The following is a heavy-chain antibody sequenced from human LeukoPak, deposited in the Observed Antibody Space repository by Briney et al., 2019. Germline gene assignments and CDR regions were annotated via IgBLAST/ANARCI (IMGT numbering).Heavy chain of an antibody. CDR2: IYTSRRT. D-gene: IGHD6-13*01. CDR1: GGSFSGYS. Sequence: SETLSLTCAVYGGSFSGYSWSWIRQPPGKGLEWIGRIYTSRRTYYNPSLKSRVTMSVDTSKNQFSLKLSSVTAADTAVYYCAREGYRSSWYGGGYYFDYWGQGTLVTVSS. CDR3: AREGYRSSWYGGGYYFDY. J-gene: IGHJ4*02. V-gene: IGHV4-59*10.